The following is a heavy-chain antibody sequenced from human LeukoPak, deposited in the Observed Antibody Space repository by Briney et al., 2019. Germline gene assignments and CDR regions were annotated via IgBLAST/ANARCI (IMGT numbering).Heavy chain of an antibody. D-gene: IGHD6-25*01. V-gene: IGHV4-39*01. J-gene: IGHJ2*01. CDR3: ARGAKRHFDL. CDR2: IYYSGST. CDR1: GGSISSSSYY. Sequence: SETLSLTCTVSGGSISSSSYYWGWIRQPPGKGLEWIGSIYYSGSTYYNPSLKSRVTISVDTSKNQFSLKLSSVTAADTAVYYCARGAKRHFDLWGRGTLVTVSS.